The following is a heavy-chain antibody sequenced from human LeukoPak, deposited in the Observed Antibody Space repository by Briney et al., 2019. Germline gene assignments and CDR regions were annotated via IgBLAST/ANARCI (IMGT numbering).Heavy chain of an antibody. J-gene: IGHJ4*02. CDR3: ARDATVTGNYYFDY. CDR1: GYTFASYD. CDR2: INPSGGST. V-gene: IGHV1-46*01. Sequence: ASVKVSCKASGYTFASYDINWVRQATGQGLEWMGIINPSGGSTSYAQKFQGRVTMTRDMSTSTVYMELSSLRSEDTAVYYCARDATVTGNYYFDYWGQGTLVTVAS. D-gene: IGHD4-17*01.